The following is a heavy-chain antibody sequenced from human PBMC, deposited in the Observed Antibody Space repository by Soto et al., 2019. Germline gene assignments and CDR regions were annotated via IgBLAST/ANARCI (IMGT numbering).Heavy chain of an antibody. D-gene: IGHD6-13*01. Sequence: SETLSLTCAVYGGSFSGYYWSWIRQPPGKGLEWIGEINHSGSSNYNPSLKSRVTISVDTSKNQFSLKLTSVTVEDTAVYYCATSYGNAWYTYWGQGTQVTVSS. V-gene: IGHV4-34*01. CDR2: INHSGSS. CDR1: GGSFSGYY. J-gene: IGHJ4*02. CDR3: ATSYGNAWYTY.